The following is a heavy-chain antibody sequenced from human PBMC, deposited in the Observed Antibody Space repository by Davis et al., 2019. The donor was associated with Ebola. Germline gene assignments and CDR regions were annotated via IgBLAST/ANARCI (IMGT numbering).Heavy chain of an antibody. V-gene: IGHV1-3*01. CDR3: ARDYYDSSGYFLFDY. J-gene: IGHJ4*02. CDR2: INAGNGNT. Sequence: AASVKVSCKASGYTFTSYAMHWVRQAPGQRLEWMGWINAGNGNTKYSQKFQGRVTITRDTSASTAYMELSSLRSEDTAVYYCARDYYDSSGYFLFDYWGQGTLVTVSS. CDR1: GYTFTSYA. D-gene: IGHD3-22*01.